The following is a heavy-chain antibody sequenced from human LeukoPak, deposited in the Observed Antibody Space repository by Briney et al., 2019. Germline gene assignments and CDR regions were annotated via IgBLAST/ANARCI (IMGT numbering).Heavy chain of an antibody. J-gene: IGHJ4*02. Sequence: SVKVSCKASGGTFSSYAISWVRQAPGQGLEWMGGIIPIFGTANYAQKFQGRVTVTADESTSTAYMELSSLRSEDTAVYYCAREGIAAAGTLPFDYWGQGTLVTVSS. CDR1: GGTFSSYA. D-gene: IGHD6-13*01. CDR2: IIPIFGTA. CDR3: AREGIAAAGTLPFDY. V-gene: IGHV1-69*13.